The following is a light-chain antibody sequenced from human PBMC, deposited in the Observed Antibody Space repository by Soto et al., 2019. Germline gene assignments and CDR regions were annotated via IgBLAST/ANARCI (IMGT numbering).Light chain of an antibody. CDR1: QSVSSSY. CDR3: QQCGSSPS. CDR2: DSS. Sequence: EIVLTQSPGTLSLSPGERATLSCRASQSVSSSYFAWDQQQPGEAPRLLIYDSSSRATGIPDRFSGSGSGTDFTLAISRVEPEDSGVYYCQQCGSSPSFGQGTKVELK. V-gene: IGKV3-20*01. J-gene: IGKJ1*01.